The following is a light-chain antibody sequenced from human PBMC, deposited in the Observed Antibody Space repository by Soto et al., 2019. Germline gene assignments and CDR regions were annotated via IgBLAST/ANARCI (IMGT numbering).Light chain of an antibody. CDR1: SSNIGNNY. Sequence: QSVLTQPSSVSAAPGQRVTISCSGSSSNIGNNYVSWYQQLPGTAPKLLIYDNNKRPSGIPDRFSGSKSGTSATLGITGLQTGDEADYYCGTWDSSLIAGVFGGGTKLTVL. V-gene: IGLV1-51*01. CDR2: DNN. CDR3: GTWDSSLIAGV. J-gene: IGLJ2*01.